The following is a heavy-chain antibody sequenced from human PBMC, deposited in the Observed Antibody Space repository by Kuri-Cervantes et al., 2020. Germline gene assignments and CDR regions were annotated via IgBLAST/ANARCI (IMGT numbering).Heavy chain of an antibody. Sequence: ASVKVSCKASGGTFSSYAISWVRQAPGQGLEWMGWINPNSGGTNYAQKFQGWVTMTRDTSISTAYMELSSLRSEDTAVYYCARDYGDYVRPYYYYYGMDVWGQGTTVTVSS. CDR3: ARDYGDYVRPYYYYYGMDV. J-gene: IGHJ6*02. CDR1: GGTFSSYA. V-gene: IGHV1-2*04. D-gene: IGHD4-17*01. CDR2: INPNSGGT.